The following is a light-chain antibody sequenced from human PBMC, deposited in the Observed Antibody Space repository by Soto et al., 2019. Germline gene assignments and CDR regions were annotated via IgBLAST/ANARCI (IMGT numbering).Light chain of an antibody. CDR3: QQYSSSPPRT. CDR2: GAS. J-gene: IGKJ2*01. Sequence: EIVLTQSPGTLSLSPGERATLSCRASQSVSSSYLAWYQQKPGQAPRLLIYGASSRATGIPDRFSGSGSGTDFTLTISRLEPEDFAVYYCQQYSSSPPRTFGHGTKLEIK. CDR1: QSVSSSY. V-gene: IGKV3-20*01.